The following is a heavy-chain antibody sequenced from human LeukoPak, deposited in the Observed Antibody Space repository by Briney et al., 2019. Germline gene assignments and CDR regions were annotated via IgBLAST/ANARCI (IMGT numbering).Heavy chain of an antibody. J-gene: IGHJ4*02. CDR2: INPSGGST. V-gene: IGHV1-46*01. CDR1: GYAFTSYY. CDR3: ARGGEMATVPHLYSFDY. Sequence: GASVKVSCKASGYAFTSYYMHWVRQAPGQGLEWMGIINPSGGSTTYAQKFQGRVTMTRDTSTSTVYMELSSLRSEDTAVYYCARGGEMATVPHLYSFDYWGQGTLVTVSS. D-gene: IGHD5-24*01.